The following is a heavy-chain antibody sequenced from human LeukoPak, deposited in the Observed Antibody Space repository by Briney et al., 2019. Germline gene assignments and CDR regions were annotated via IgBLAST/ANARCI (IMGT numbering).Heavy chain of an antibody. CDR2: IYYSGST. J-gene: IGHJ4*02. V-gene: IGHV4-59*01. CDR3: ARGGVVPAATDFDY. D-gene: IGHD2-2*01. CDR1: GGSISSYY. Sequence: SETLFLTCTVSGGSISSYYWSWIRQPPGNGLEWIGYIYYSGSTNYNPSLKSRVTISVDTSKNQFSLKLSSVTAADTAVYYCARGGVVPAATDFDYWGQGTLVTVSS.